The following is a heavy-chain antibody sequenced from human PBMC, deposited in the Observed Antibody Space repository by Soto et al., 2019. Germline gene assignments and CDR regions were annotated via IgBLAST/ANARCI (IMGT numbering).Heavy chain of an antibody. V-gene: IGHV3-74*01. CDR3: ATNPSGYSYGFFDC. J-gene: IGHJ4*02. Sequence: EVHLVESGGGLVQPGGSLRLSCAASGFTFSNSWMHWVRLVPGKGLEWVSRIDYDGSNTNYADSVKGRFTISRDNAKNRVYLQMNNMRAEDTAVYYCATNPSGYSYGFFDCWGQGTLVTVSS. CDR1: GFTFSNSW. CDR2: IDYDGSNT. D-gene: IGHD5-18*01.